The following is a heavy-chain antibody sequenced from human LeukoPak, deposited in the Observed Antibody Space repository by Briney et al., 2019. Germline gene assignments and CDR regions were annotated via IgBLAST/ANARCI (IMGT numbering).Heavy chain of an antibody. J-gene: IGHJ4*02. Sequence: ASVRVSCKASGYTFTTYAVHWVRQAPGQRLEWMGWINTGNGNTKYSQKFQDRVTITRDTSASTAYMELSSLRSEDTAVYYCAKVYSQYCSGGSCYFDYWGRGTLVTVSS. CDR2: INTGNGNT. CDR1: GYTFTTYA. CDR3: AKVYSQYCSGGSCYFDY. D-gene: IGHD2-15*01. V-gene: IGHV1-3*04.